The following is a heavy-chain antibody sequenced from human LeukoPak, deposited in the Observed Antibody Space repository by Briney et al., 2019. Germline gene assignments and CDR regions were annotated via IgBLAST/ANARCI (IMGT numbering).Heavy chain of an antibody. J-gene: IGHJ4*02. CDR2: INPNSGGT. CDR3: ARALGRAIIAAAGY. D-gene: IGHD6-13*01. V-gene: IGHV1-2*02. Sequence: ASVKVSCKASGYTFTGYYMHWVRQAPGQGLEWMGWINPNSGGTNCAQKFQGRVTMARDTSISTAYMELSRLRSDDTAVYYCARALGRAIIAAAGYWGQGTLVTVSS. CDR1: GYTFTGYY.